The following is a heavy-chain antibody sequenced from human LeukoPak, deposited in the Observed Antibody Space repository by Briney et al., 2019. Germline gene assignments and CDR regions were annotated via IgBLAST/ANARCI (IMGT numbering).Heavy chain of an antibody. CDR1: GNTFTSYD. J-gene: IGHJ6*02. D-gene: IGHD3-16*01. CDR3: ARGLTDPTSIYYYYGMDV. Sequence: ASVKVSCKASGNTFTSYDINWVRQATGQGLEWMGWMNPNSGNTGYVQKFQGRVTMTRNNSISTAYMELSSLRSEDTAVYSCARGLTDPTSIYYYYGMDVWGQGTTVTVSS. CDR2: MNPNSGNT. V-gene: IGHV1-8*01.